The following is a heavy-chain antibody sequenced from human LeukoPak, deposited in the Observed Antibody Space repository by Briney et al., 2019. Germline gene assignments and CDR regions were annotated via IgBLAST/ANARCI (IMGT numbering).Heavy chain of an antibody. CDR2: IIPIFGTA. CDR3: ARNRIAARIFDY. V-gene: IGHV1-69*01. CDR1: GGTFSSYA. D-gene: IGHD6-6*01. J-gene: IGHJ4*02. Sequence: GASVKVSCKASGGTFSSYAISWVRQAPGQGLEWMGGIIPIFGTANYAQKFQGRVTITADESTSTAYMELSSLRSEDTAVYYCARNRIAARIFDYWGQGTLVTVSS.